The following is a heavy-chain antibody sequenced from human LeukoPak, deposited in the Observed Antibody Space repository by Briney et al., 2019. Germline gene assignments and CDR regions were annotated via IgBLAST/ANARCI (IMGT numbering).Heavy chain of an antibody. Sequence: GASVKVSCKASGGTFSSYAISWVRQAPGQGREGMGGIIPIFGTANYAQKFQGRVTITADKSTSTAYMELSSLRSEDTAVYYCATRPYCSGGSCYSSLVDYWGQGTLVTVSS. V-gene: IGHV1-69*06. CDR2: IIPIFGTA. CDR1: GGTFSSYA. CDR3: ATRPYCSGGSCYSSLVDY. D-gene: IGHD2-15*01. J-gene: IGHJ4*02.